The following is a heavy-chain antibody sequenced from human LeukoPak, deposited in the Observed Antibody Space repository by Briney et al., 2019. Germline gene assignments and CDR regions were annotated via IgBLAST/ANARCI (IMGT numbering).Heavy chain of an antibody. J-gene: IGHJ4*02. V-gene: IGHV4-59*08. CDR3: ARRKGAVDY. D-gene: IGHD3-16*01. Sequence: PSETLSLTCTVSGGSINSYYWTWIRQSPGKGLEWLGYIYYSGSTNYNPSLKSRVTISVDTSKNQFSLKLSSVTAADTAVYYCARRKGAVDYWGQGTLVTVSS. CDR2: IYYSGST. CDR1: GGSINSYY.